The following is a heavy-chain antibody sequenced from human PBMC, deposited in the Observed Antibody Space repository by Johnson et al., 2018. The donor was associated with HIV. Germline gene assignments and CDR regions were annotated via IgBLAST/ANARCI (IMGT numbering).Heavy chain of an antibody. J-gene: IGHJ3*02. Sequence: QVQLVESGGGLIQPGGSLRLSCAASGFTVSSNYMHWVRQAPGKGLEWVAVISYDGSNQYYADSVKGRFTISRDNSKNTVFLQMNSLRPEDTAMYYCAAYYDFWSGSYTSGFDIWGPGTMVTVSS. CDR3: AAYYDFWSGSYTSGFDI. D-gene: IGHD3-3*01. V-gene: IGHV3-30*03. CDR2: ISYDGSNQ. CDR1: GFTVSSNY.